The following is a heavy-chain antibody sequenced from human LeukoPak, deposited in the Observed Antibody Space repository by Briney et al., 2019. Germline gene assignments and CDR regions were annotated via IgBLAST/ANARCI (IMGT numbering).Heavy chain of an antibody. Sequence: GASVKVSCKASGYSFTSYGISWVRQAPGQGLEWMGWIGDYSGNTNYAQKLQGRVTMTTEKSTSTAYMELRSLTSDDTAVYYCARDSNNWQNRQLYFYPWGQGTLVTVSS. CDR2: IGDYSGNT. V-gene: IGHV1-18*01. J-gene: IGHJ5*02. CDR3: ARDSNNWQNRQLYFYP. CDR1: GYSFTSYG. D-gene: IGHD1-1*01.